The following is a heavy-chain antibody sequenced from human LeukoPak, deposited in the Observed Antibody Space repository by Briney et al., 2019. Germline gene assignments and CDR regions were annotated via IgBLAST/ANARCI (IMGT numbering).Heavy chain of an antibody. CDR2: IYYSGST. CDR3: ARGSGGEMATTTDFDY. D-gene: IGHD5-24*01. V-gene: IGHV4-31*03. J-gene: IGHJ4*02. Sequence: PSQTLSLTCTVSDSSISSGAYYWSWIRQHPGKGLEWIGYIYYSGSTHYNPSLKSRVTISVDTSTNQFSLKLSSVTAADTAVYYCARGSGGEMATTTDFDYWGQGTLVTVSS. CDR1: DSSISSGAYY.